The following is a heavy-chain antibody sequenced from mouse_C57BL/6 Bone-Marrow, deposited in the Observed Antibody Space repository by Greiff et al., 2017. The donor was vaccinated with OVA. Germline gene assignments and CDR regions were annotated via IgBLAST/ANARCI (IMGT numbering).Heavy chain of an antibody. V-gene: IGHV1-26*01. D-gene: IGHD3-1*01. Sequence: EVQLQQSGPELVKPGASVKISCKASGYTFTDYYMNWVKQSHGKSLEWIGDINPNNGGTSYNQKLKGKATLTVDKSSSTAYMELRSLTSEDSAVYYCASGRPYYFDYWGQGTTLTVSS. CDR1: GYTFTDYY. J-gene: IGHJ2*01. CDR3: ASGRPYYFDY. CDR2: INPNNGGT.